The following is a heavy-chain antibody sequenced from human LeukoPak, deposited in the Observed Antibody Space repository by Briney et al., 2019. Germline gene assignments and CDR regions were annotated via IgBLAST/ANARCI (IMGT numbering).Heavy chain of an antibody. D-gene: IGHD2-15*01. J-gene: IGHJ4*02. CDR3: AREYCSGGSCYVEY. V-gene: IGHV4-61*08. Sequence: SETLSLTCTVSGGSISSGGYYWSWIRQPPGKGLEWIGYIYYSGSTNYNPSLKSRVTISVDTSKNQFSLKLSSVTAADTAVYYCAREYCSGGSCYVEYWGQGTLVTVSS. CDR1: GGSISSGGYY. CDR2: IYYSGST.